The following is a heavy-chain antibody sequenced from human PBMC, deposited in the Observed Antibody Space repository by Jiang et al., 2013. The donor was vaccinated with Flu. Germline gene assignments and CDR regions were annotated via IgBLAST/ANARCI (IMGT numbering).Heavy chain of an antibody. CDR3: ARDRADYYGSGSYVSALDY. J-gene: IGHJ4*02. V-gene: IGHV4-4*02. CDR2: IYHSGST. CDR1: GGSISSSNW. Sequence: GPGLVKPSGTLSLTCAVSGGSISSSNWWSWVRQPPGKGLEWIGEIYHSGSTNYNPSLKSRVTISVDKSKNQFSLKLSSVTAADTAVYYCARDRADYYGSGSYVSALDYWGQGTLVTASS. D-gene: IGHD3-10*01.